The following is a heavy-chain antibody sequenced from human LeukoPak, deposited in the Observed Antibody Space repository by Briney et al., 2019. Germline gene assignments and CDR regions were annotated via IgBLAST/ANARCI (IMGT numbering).Heavy chain of an antibody. CDR3: ARAGNYYADAFDI. CDR2: IYYSGST. J-gene: IGHJ3*02. CDR1: GGSISSGIYY. Sequence: SETLSLTCTVSGGSISSGIYYWSWIRQPAGKGLEWIGYIYYSGSTSYHPSLKSRVTISVDTSKNQFSLNLSSVTAADTAVYYCARAGNYYADAFDIWGQGTMVTVSS. D-gene: IGHD1-26*01. V-gene: IGHV4-61*10.